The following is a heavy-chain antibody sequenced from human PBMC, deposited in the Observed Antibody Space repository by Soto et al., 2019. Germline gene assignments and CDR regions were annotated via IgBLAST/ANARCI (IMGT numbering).Heavy chain of an antibody. CDR3: AMSMFDFCSGNIPIYGMDV. J-gene: IGHJ6*02. V-gene: IGHV4-59*01. D-gene: IGHD3-3*01. CDR2: IYYSGST. CDR1: GGSFSSYY. Sequence: LSLTCTVTGGSFSSYYWSWIRQPPGKGLEWIGYIYYSGSTYYNPSLNSRVTVSVDTSKNQFSLKLSSVTAADTAVYYCAMSMFDFCSGNIPIYGMDVWGQGTTVTVSS.